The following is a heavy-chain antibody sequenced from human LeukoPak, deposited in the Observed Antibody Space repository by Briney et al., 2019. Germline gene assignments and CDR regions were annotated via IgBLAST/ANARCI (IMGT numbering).Heavy chain of an antibody. J-gene: IGHJ4*02. V-gene: IGHV3-9*01. Sequence: GGSLRLSCAASGFTFSSYAMHWVRQAPGKGLEWVSGINWNSGSIGYADSVKGRFTISRDSAKNSLYLQMNSLRPEDTALYYCAKDEYSGHGSVDYWGQGTLVTVSS. D-gene: IGHD5-12*01. CDR1: GFTFSSYA. CDR2: INWNSGSI. CDR3: AKDEYSGHGSVDY.